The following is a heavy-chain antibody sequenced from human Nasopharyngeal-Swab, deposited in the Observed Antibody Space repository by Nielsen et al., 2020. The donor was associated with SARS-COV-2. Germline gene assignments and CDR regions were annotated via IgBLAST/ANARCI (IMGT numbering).Heavy chain of an antibody. Sequence: GESLKISCAASGFTFSSYNMNWVRQAPGKGLEWVSSISSSSSYIYYAASVKGRFTISRDNAKNSLYLQMNSLRAEDTAVYYCARDPGFGYYYDSSGYYDYWGQGTLVTVSS. V-gene: IGHV3-21*01. CDR3: ARDPGFGYYYDSSGYYDY. CDR2: ISSSSSYI. J-gene: IGHJ4*02. D-gene: IGHD3-22*01. CDR1: GFTFSSYN.